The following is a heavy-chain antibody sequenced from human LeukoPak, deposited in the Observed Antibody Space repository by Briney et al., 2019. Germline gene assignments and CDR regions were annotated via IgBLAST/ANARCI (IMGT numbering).Heavy chain of an antibody. CDR2: INHSGST. D-gene: IGHD6-19*01. J-gene: IGHJ4*02. Sequence: TFSDAWMSWIRQPPGKGLEWIGEINHSGSTNYNPSLKSRVTISVDTSKNQFSLKLSSVTAADTAVYYCVSRLGDYWGQGTLVTVSS. CDR3: VSRLGDY. CDR1: TFSDAW. V-gene: IGHV4-34*08.